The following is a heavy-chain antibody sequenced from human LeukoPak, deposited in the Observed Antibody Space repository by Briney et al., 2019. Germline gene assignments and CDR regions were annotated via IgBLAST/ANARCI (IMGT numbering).Heavy chain of an antibody. D-gene: IGHD3-3*01. J-gene: IGHJ3*02. V-gene: IGHV3-48*01. CDR1: GFTFSSYS. CDR3: ARTYDFGIGPPGDAFDN. Sequence: GGSLRLSCAASGFTFSSYSMNWLRQAPGKGLEWIAFIRGRSDTTYYADSVQGRFTISRDNAEDSVYLQMNSLRVEDTAVYYCARTYDFGIGPPGDAFDNWGQGTLVTVFS. CDR2: IRGRSDTT.